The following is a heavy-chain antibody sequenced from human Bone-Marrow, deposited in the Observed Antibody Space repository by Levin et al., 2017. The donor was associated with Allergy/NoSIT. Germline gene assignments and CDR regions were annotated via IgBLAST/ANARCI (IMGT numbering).Heavy chain of an antibody. J-gene: IGHJ5*01. D-gene: IGHD2/OR15-2a*01. Sequence: LRLSCTVSGDSISNTHHYWSWIRQPAGKGLEWIGRMFAGGAATYKRSLRSRVTISIDTSKNQFSLKLTSVTAADTAVYYCARDETCNSWHVGWFDSWGQGTLVTVSS. V-gene: IGHV4-61*02. CDR2: MFAGGAA. CDR3: ARDETCNSWHVGWFDS. CDR1: GDSISNTHHY.